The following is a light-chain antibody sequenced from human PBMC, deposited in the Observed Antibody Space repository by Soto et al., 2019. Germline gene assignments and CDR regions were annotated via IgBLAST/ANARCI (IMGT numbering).Light chain of an antibody. J-gene: IGKJ4*01. V-gene: IGKV3-20*01. CDR1: QNVNSYY. CDR2: SAS. CDR3: QQFCGSPPVS. Sequence: EIVLTQSPGTLSLSPGERATLSCRASQNVNSYYLAWYQQKPGQAPKLLIYSASSRATDIPDRFSGSGSGTDFTLTISRLDPEDSAVYYCQQFCGSPPVSFGGGTKVEIK.